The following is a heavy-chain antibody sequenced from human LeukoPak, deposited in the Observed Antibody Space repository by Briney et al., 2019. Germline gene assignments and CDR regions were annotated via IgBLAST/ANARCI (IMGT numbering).Heavy chain of an antibody. J-gene: IGHJ4*02. CDR2: IYYSGST. CDR3: ARGFGEFRFDY. Sequence: SSETLSLTCTVSGGSISTYYWSWIRQPPGEGLEWIGYIYYSGSTNYNPSLKSRVTISVDTSKNQFSLKLSSVTAADTAVYYCARGFGEFRFDYWGQGTLVTVSS. V-gene: IGHV4-59*12. CDR1: GGSISTYY. D-gene: IGHD3-10*01.